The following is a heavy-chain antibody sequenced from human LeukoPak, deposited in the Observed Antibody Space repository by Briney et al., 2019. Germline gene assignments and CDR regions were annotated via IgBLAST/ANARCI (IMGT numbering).Heavy chain of an antibody. Sequence: SETLSLTCTVSSYSISSGYYWGWIRQPPGKGLEWLGDIYHSGSTYYNPSLKSRVTILVDTSKNQFSLKLSSVTAADTAVYYCARDVWSSEGDCGDYRYYYYMDVWGKGTTVTISS. V-gene: IGHV4-38-2*02. D-gene: IGHD4-17*01. J-gene: IGHJ6*03. CDR3: ARDVWSSEGDCGDYRYYYYMDV. CDR2: IYHSGST. CDR1: SYSISSGYY.